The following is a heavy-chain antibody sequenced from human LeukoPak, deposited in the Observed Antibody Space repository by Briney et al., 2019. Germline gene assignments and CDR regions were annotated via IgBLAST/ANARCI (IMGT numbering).Heavy chain of an antibody. Sequence: GASVKVSCKASGYTFTSYGISWVRQAPGLGLEWMGWISAYNGNTNYAQKLQGRVTMTTDTSTSTAYMELRSLRSDDTAVYYCARDRGYYDYIWGSYRSPKSPGYFDYWGQGTLVTVSS. CDR1: GYTFTSYG. D-gene: IGHD3-16*02. J-gene: IGHJ4*02. CDR3: ARDRGYYDYIWGSYRSPKSPGYFDY. CDR2: ISAYNGNT. V-gene: IGHV1-18*01.